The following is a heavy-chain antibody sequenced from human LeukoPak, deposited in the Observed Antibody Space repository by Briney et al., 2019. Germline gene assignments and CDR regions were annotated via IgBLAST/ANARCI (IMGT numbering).Heavy chain of an antibody. CDR1: GGSITTGGHY. CDR3: ANYVSRTMRDY. D-gene: IGHD3-16*01. Sequence: SETLSLTCTVSGGSITTGGHYWGWIRQPPGKGLEWIGSIDYRGRTTYNPSLKSRVAISADTSKNQFSLQLSSVTVTDTALYYCANYVSRTMRDYWGQGTLVTVSS. V-gene: IGHV4-39*01. CDR2: IDYRGRT. J-gene: IGHJ4*02.